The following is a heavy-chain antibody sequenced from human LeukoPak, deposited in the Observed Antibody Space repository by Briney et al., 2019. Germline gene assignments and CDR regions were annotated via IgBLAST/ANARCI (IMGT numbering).Heavy chain of an antibody. V-gene: IGHV4-39*07. CDR2: IYYSGST. J-gene: IGHJ4*02. Sequence: SETLSLTCTVSGGSISSSSYYWGWIRQPPGKGLEWIGSIYYSGSTHYNPSLKSRVTISVDTSKNQFSLKLSSVTAADTAVYYCARAASPFIAVADYWGQGTLVTVSS. D-gene: IGHD6-19*01. CDR3: ARAASPFIAVADY. CDR1: GGSISSSSYY.